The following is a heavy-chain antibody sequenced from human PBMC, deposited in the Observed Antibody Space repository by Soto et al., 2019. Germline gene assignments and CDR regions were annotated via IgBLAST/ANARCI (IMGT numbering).Heavy chain of an antibody. D-gene: IGHD3-10*01. J-gene: IGHJ5*02. CDR1: GYTFTSYG. CDR2: ISAYNGNT. CDR3: ARYNVGSGITDNWFAP. V-gene: IGHV1-18*01. Sequence: GAPVTVSCKASGYTFTSYGIIWVRQAPGQGLEWMGWISAYNGNTNYAQKLQGRVTMTTDTSTSTAYMELRSLRSDDTAVYYCARYNVGSGITDNWFAPWGQGTLVPVSS.